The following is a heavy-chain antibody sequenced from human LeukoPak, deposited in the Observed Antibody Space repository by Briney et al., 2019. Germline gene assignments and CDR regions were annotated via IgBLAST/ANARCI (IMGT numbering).Heavy chain of an antibody. J-gene: IGHJ3*02. CDR3: ARPLAAAGTIRSDAFDI. CDR1: GGSFSGYY. Sequence: SETLSLTCAVYGGSFSGYYWSWIRQPPGKGLEWIGEINHSGSTNYNPSLKSRVTISVDTSKNQFSLKLSSVTAADTAVYYCARPLAAAGTIRSDAFDIWGQGTMVTVSS. V-gene: IGHV4-34*01. D-gene: IGHD6-13*01. CDR2: INHSGST.